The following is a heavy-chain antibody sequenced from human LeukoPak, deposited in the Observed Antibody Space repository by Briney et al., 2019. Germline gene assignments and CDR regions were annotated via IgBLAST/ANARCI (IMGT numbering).Heavy chain of an antibody. Sequence: GGSLRLSCAASGFTFSSFWMSWVRQGPGKGMEWVANIKQDGSEKYYVDSVKGRFTISRDNAKNSLYLQMNSLRAEDTAVYYCARYYDISRRSDPWGQGTLVTVSS. CDR3: ARYYDISRRSDP. J-gene: IGHJ5*02. CDR1: GFTFSSFW. D-gene: IGHD3-9*01. CDR2: IKQDGSEK. V-gene: IGHV3-7*01.